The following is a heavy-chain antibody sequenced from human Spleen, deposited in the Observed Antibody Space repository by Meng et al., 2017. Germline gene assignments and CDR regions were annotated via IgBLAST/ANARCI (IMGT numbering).Heavy chain of an antibody. Sequence: SETLSLTCSVSGYPISSGYYWGWMRQPPGKGLEWIGSRYHSETYYNPSLKSRVTISLDTSKSQFSLKLSSVTAADSAVYYCARGHGGNSWSSDVWGQGTRVTVSS. CDR1: GYPISSGYY. J-gene: IGHJ4*01. CDR2: RYHSET. CDR3: ARGHGGNSWSSDV. V-gene: IGHV4-38-2*02. D-gene: IGHD3-10*01.